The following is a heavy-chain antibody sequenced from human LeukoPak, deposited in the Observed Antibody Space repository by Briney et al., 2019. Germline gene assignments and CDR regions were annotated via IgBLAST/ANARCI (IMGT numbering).Heavy chain of an antibody. D-gene: IGHD2-2*01. V-gene: IGHV3-7*01. CDR2: INPDGSDK. CDR1: GFTFDDYG. Sequence: GGSLRLSCAASGFTFDDYGMSWVRQAPGKGLEWVANINPDGSDKYYVDSVKGRFTISRDNAKNSLYLQMNSLRAEDTAVYYCARVKVVVPTAFDYCDYWGQGTLVTVSS. CDR3: ARVKVVVPTAFDYCDY. J-gene: IGHJ4*02.